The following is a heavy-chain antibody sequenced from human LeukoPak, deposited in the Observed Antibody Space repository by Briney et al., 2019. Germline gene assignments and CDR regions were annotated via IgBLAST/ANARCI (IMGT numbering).Heavy chain of an antibody. D-gene: IGHD5-24*01. Sequence: GGSLRLSCAASGFTFSSYWMSWVRQAPGKGLEWVANIKQDGSEKCYVDSVKGRFTISRDNAKNSLYLQMNSLRAEDTAVYYCARDGRDGYNLDFDYWGQGTLVTVSS. CDR2: IKQDGSEK. V-gene: IGHV3-7*01. CDR1: GFTFSSYW. J-gene: IGHJ4*02. CDR3: ARDGRDGYNLDFDY.